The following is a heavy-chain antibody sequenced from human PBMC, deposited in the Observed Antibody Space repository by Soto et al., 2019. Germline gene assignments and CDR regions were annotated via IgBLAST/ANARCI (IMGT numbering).Heavy chain of an antibody. D-gene: IGHD2-15*01. V-gene: IGHV4-39*01. CDR1: GGSISSSSYY. J-gene: IGHJ4*02. CDR3: ARHTVVVVAATPMLDY. CDR2: IYYSGST. Sequence: QLQLQESGPGLVKPSETLSLTYTVSGGSISSSSYYWGWIRQPPGKGLEWIGSIYYSGSTYYNPSLKSRVTISVDTSKNQFSLKLSSVTAADTAVYYCARHTVVVVAATPMLDYWGQGTLVTVSS.